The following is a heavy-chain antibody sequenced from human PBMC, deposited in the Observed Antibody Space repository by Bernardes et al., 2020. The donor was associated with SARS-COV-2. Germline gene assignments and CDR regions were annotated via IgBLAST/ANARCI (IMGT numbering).Heavy chain of an antibody. V-gene: IGHV1-2*02. CDR2: INPNSGGT. J-gene: IGHJ4*02. D-gene: IGHD3-3*01. CDR3: ARGNLAFWSGYYGPFDY. CDR1: GYTFTGYY. Sequence: ASVKVSCKASGYTFTGYYMHWVRQAPGQGLEWMGWINPNSGGTNYAQKCQGRVTMTRDTSISTAYMELSRLRSDDTAVYYCARGNLAFWSGYYGPFDYWGQGTLVTVSS.